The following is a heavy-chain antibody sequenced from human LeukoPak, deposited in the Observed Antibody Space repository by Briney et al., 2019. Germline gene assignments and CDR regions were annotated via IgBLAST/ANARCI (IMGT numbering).Heavy chain of an antibody. CDR3: ARVGSSSWPNYYYYYYMDV. CDR1: GFTFSSYG. CDR2: IWYDGSNK. D-gene: IGHD6-13*01. Sequence: GRSLRLSCAASGFTFSSYGMHWVRQAPGKGLEGVAVIWYDGSNKYYADSVKGRFTISRDNSKNTLYLQMNSLRAEDTAVYYCARVGSSSWPNYYYYYYMDVWGKGTTVTVSS. V-gene: IGHV3-33*01. J-gene: IGHJ6*03.